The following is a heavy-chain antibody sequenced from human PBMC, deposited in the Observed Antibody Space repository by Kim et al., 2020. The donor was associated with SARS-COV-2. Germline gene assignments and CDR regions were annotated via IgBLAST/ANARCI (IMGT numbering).Heavy chain of an antibody. D-gene: IGHD6-13*01. V-gene: IGHV4-59*13. CDR3: AREGQQLVRYFDL. CDR1: GGSISSYY. J-gene: IGHJ2*01. CDR2: IYYSGST. Sequence: SETLSLTCTVSGGSISSYYWSWIRQPPGKGLEWIGYIYYSGSTNYNPSLKSRVTISVDTSKNQFSLKLSSVTAADTAVYYCAREGQQLVRYFDLWGRGTLVTVSS.